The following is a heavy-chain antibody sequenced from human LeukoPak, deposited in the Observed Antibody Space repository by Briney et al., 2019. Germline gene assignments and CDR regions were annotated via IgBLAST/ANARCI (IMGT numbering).Heavy chain of an antibody. CDR3: ARGVALRYFDWSPPLAAETY. V-gene: IGHV3-21*01. J-gene: IGHJ4*02. D-gene: IGHD3-9*01. CDR1: GFTFSSYS. CDR2: ISSSSSYI. Sequence: GGSLRLSCAASGFTFSSYSMNWVRQAPGKGLEWVSSISSSSSYIYYADSVKGRFTISRDNAKNSLYLQMNSLRAEDTAVYYCARGVALRYFDWSPPLAAETYWGQGTLVTVSS.